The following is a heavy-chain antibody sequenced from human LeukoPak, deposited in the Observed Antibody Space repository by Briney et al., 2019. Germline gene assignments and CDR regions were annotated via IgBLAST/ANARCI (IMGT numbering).Heavy chain of an antibody. D-gene: IGHD3-10*01. CDR2: ISSSSSYI. CDR3: AISGLGFGEFRGLDY. V-gene: IGHV3-21*06. J-gene: IGHJ4*02. Sequence: GGSLRLSCAASGFTFRSYSMNWIRQAPGKGLEWVSSISSSSSYIYYADSVKGRFTISRDNAKNSLYLQVNSLRAEDTAVYYCAISGLGFGEFRGLDYWGQGTLVTVSS. CDR1: GFTFRSYS.